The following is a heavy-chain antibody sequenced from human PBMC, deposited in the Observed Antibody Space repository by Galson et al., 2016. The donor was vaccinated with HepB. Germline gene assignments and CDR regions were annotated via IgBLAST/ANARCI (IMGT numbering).Heavy chain of an antibody. CDR2: VSYNESNK. D-gene: IGHD2-8*02. J-gene: IGHJ6*02. Sequence: SLRLSCAASEFTFSDYTMLWVRQAPGKGLEWVAVVSYNESNKYYANSVKGRFTISRDNSKKTLYLQMNSLKTEDTAIYYCARGGRTGYYYGIDVWGQGTTVTVSS. CDR1: EFTFSDYT. V-gene: IGHV3-30-3*01. CDR3: ARGGRTGYYYGIDV.